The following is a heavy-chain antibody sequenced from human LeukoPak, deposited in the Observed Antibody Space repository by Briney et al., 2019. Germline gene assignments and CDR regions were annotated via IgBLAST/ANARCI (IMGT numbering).Heavy chain of an antibody. CDR3: ARVSVTRNFDY. J-gene: IGHJ4*02. Sequence: GGSLRLSCAASGFTFSSYSMNWVRQAPGMGLEWVSSISTSSAYIYYADSVKGRFTISRDNAKNSLYLQMNSLRAEDTAVYYCARVSVTRNFDYWGQGTLVTVSS. CDR1: GFTFSSYS. CDR2: ISTSSAYI. V-gene: IGHV3-21*01. D-gene: IGHD4-17*01.